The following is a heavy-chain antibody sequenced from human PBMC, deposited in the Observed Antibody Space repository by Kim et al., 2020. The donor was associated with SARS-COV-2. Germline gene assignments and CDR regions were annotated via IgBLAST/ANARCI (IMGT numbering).Heavy chain of an antibody. J-gene: IGHJ5*02. CDR2: ISSSSSTI. D-gene: IGHD6-6*01. V-gene: IGHV3-48*02. CDR1: GFTFSSYS. Sequence: GGSLRLSCAASGFTFSSYSMNWVRQAPGKGLEWVSYISSSSSTIYYADSVKGRFTISRDNAKNSLYLQMNSLRDEDTAVYYCAREITAARPPQLYNWFDPWGQGTLVTVSS. CDR3: AREITAARPPQLYNWFDP.